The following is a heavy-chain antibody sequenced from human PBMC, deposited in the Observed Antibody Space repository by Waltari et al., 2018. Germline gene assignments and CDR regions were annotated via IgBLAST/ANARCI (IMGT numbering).Heavy chain of an antibody. V-gene: IGHV1-2*06. CDR3: ARGSGSQAGL. Sequence: QVQLVQSGAELQKPGASVKVSCRASGYDFPAYYLHWVRQAPGEGLEWMGRVNPNTGATDYAQRFQDRVTMTRDTSITTVYMDLSRLTSDDTAVYFCARGSGSQAGLWGQGTLVTVSS. CDR1: GYDFPAYY. D-gene: IGHD1-26*01. J-gene: IGHJ4*02. CDR2: VNPNTGAT.